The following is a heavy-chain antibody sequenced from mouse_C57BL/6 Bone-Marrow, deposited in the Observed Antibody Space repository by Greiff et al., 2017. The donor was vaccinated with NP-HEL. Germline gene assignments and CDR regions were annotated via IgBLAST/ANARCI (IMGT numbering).Heavy chain of an antibody. Sequence: EVKLVESGGGLVQSGRSLRLSCATSGFTFSDFYMEWVRQAPGKGLEWIAASRNKANDYTTEYSASVKGRFIVSRDTSQSILYLQMNALRAEDTAIFYCARDFYDYEGGGAWFAYWGQGTLVTVSA. CDR1: GFTFSDFY. V-gene: IGHV7-1*01. D-gene: IGHD2-4*01. CDR2: SRNKANDYTT. CDR3: ARDFYDYEGGGAWFAY. J-gene: IGHJ3*01.